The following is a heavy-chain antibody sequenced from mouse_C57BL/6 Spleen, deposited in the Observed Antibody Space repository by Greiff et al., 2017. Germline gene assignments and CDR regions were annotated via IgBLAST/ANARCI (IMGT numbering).Heavy chain of an antibody. J-gene: IGHJ4*01. D-gene: IGHD1-1*01. CDR3: ARQWYYYGGSGSMDY. Sequence: EVKLVESGGDLVKPGGSLKLSCAASGFTFSSYGMSWVRQTPDKRLEWVATISSGGSYTYYPDSVKGRFTISRDNAKNTLYLQMSSLKSEDTAMYYCARQWYYYGGSGSMDYWGQGTSVTVSS. CDR1: GFTFSSYG. CDR2: ISSGGSYT. V-gene: IGHV5-6*01.